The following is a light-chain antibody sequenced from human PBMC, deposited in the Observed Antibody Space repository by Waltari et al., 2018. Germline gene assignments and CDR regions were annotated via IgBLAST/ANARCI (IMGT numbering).Light chain of an antibody. CDR2: WAS. J-gene: IGKJ4*01. Sequence: DIVMTQSPDSLAVSLGERATINCKSSQSVLYSSNNDRNYLAWYQQKPGQPPKLLLYWASTRESGVPDRFRGSGSETDFTLTISSLQAEDVAVYVCQQYYSTPLTFGGGTKVEIK. CDR1: QSVLYSSNNDRNY. V-gene: IGKV4-1*01. CDR3: QQYYSTPLT.